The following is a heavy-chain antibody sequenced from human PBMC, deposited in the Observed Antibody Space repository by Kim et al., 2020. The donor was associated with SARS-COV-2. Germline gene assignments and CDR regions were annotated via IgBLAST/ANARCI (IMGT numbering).Heavy chain of an antibody. CDR2: IYYSGST. J-gene: IGHJ4*02. CDR3: ARDRSEWGGSYPGGLFDY. V-gene: IGHV4-31*03. Sequence: SETLSLTCTVSGGSISSGGYYWSWIRQHPGKGLEWIGYIYYSGSTYYNPSLKSRVTISVDTSKNQFSLKLSSVTAADTAVYYCARDRSEWGGSYPGGLFDYWGQGTLVTVSS. CDR1: GGSISSGGYY. D-gene: IGHD1-26*01.